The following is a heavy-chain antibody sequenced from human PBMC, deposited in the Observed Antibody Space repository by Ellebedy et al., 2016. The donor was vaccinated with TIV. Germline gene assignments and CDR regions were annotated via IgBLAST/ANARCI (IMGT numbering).Heavy chain of an antibody. V-gene: IGHV1-46*04. CDR1: GYTFSSYF. CDR3: ARASYYAGNDWFDP. CDR2: INPSGGST. J-gene: IGHJ5*02. D-gene: IGHD4-23*01. Sequence: AASVKVSCKASGYTFSSYFMHWARQAPGQGLEWMGIINPSGGSTTYAQNLQGRVTMTRDTSTSTVYMELSSLRSEDTAVYYCARASYYAGNDWFDPWGQGTLVTVSS.